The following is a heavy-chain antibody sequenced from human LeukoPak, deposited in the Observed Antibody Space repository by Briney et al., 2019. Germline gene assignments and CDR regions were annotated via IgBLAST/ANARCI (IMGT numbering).Heavy chain of an antibody. J-gene: IGHJ5*02. CDR2: INPKSGGT. V-gene: IGHV1-2*02. CDR1: GYTFTGYY. D-gene: IGHD2-2*01. Sequence: SVTVSCKASGYTFTGYYMHWVRQAPAQGLEWMGWINPKSGGTNYAQKLQGRVTMTRDTSIYTAYMELSRLRSDDTAVYYCAREEYGFDPWGQGTLVTVSS. CDR3: AREEYGFDP.